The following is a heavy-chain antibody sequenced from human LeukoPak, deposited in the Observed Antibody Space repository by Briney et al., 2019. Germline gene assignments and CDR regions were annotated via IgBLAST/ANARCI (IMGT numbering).Heavy chain of an antibody. CDR1: GLSFSDYY. D-gene: IGHD1-1*01. V-gene: IGHV3-11*04. CDR2: ISGGGSAA. CDR3: ARASTIGTSFDY. Sequence: GGSLRLSCAAAGLSFSDYYMSWIRVAPGKGMECVSYISGGGSAAYCADSVKGRFTISRDNAKNSLYLQMNSLRAEDTAVYYCARASTIGTSFDYWGQGTLVTVSS. J-gene: IGHJ4*02.